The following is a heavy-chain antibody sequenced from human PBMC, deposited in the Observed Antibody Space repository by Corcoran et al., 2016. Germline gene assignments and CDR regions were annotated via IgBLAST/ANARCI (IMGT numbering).Heavy chain of an antibody. D-gene: IGHD6-13*01. CDR1: GGTFSSYA. CDR3: ARGAAAAAPWKGTRGAENYYYGMDV. Sequence: QVQLVQSGAEVKKPGSSVKVSCKASGGTFSSYAISWVRQAPGQGLEWMGGIIPIFGTANDAQKIQGRVPITADESTSTAYMGLSSLRSGDPAVYYCARGAAAAAPWKGTRGAENYYYGMDVWVEGTTVTFSS. CDR2: IIPIFGTA. J-gene: IGHJ6*02. V-gene: IGHV1-69*01.